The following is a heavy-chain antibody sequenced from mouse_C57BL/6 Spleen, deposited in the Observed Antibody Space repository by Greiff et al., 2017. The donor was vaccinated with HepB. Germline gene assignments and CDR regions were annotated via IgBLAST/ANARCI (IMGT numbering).Heavy chain of an antibody. D-gene: IGHD1-1*01. CDR1: GFNIKDDY. J-gene: IGHJ2*01. CDR3: TRGSSYFDY. Sequence: VQLKQSGAELVRPGASVKLSCTASGFNIKDDYMHWVKQRPEQGLEWIGWIDPENGDTEYASKFQGKATITADTSSNTAYLQLSSLTSEDTAVYYCTRGSSYFDYWGQGTTLTVSS. V-gene: IGHV14-4*01. CDR2: IDPENGDT.